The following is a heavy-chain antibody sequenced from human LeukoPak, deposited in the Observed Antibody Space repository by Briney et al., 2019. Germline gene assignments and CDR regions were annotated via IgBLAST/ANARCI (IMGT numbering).Heavy chain of an antibody. D-gene: IGHD6-19*01. V-gene: IGHV3-23*01. CDR1: GFTFSSYA. CDR3: AKVYSSGWYQAFDY. Sequence: GGSLRLSCAASGFTFSSYAMSCVRQAPGKGLEWVSAISGSGGSTYYADSVKGRFTLSRDNSKNTLYLQMNSLRAEDTAVYYCAKVYSSGWYQAFDYWGQGTLVTVSS. J-gene: IGHJ4*02. CDR2: ISGSGGST.